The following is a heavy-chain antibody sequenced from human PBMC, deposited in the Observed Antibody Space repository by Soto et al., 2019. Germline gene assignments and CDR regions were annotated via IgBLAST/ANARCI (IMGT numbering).Heavy chain of an antibody. CDR2: IYSGGST. D-gene: IGHD6-25*01. J-gene: IGHJ4*02. V-gene: IGHV3-66*01. Sequence: GGSLRLSCAAHGFTVSSNYMSWVRQAPGEGLEWVSVIYSGGSTYYADSVKGRFTISRDDSKNTLYLQMNSLRAEDTAVYYCASGGRKYYFDYWGQGALVTVSS. CDR1: GFTVSSNY. CDR3: ASGGRKYYFDY.